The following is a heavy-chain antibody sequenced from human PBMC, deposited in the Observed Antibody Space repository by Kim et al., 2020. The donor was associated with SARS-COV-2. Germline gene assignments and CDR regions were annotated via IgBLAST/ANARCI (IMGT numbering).Heavy chain of an antibody. CDR1: GGSISSYY. J-gene: IGHJ4*02. Sequence: SETLSLTCTVSGGSISSYYWSWIRQPPGKGLEWIGYIYYSGSTNYNPSLKSRVTISVDTSKNQFSLKLSSVTAADTAVYYCATHPLERIVGATSDYWGQGTLVTVSS. D-gene: IGHD1-26*01. CDR3: ATHPLERIVGATSDY. CDR2: IYYSGST. V-gene: IGHV4-59*01.